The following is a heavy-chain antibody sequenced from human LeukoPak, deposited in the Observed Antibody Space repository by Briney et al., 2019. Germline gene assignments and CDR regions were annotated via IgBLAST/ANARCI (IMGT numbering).Heavy chain of an antibody. J-gene: IGHJ4*02. CDR1: GGSISSYY. V-gene: IGHV4-59*08. D-gene: IGHD4-17*01. Sequence: SETLSLTCTVSGGSISSYYWSWIRQPPGKGLEWIGYIYYSGSTNYNPSLKSRVTISVDTSKNQFSLKLSSVTAADTAVYYCARNYGDYVVLWGQGTLVTVSS. CDR2: IYYSGST. CDR3: ARNYGDYVVL.